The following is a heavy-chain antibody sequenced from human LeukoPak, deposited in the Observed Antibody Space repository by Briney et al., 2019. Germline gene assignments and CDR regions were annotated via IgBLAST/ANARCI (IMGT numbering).Heavy chain of an antibody. V-gene: IGHV4-59*01. J-gene: IGHJ4*02. CDR3: ARGGSTLDY. CDR2: IYYSGST. CDR1: GGSISSYY. Sequence: SETLSLTCTVSGGSISSYYWSWIRQPPGKGLEWIGYIYYSGSTNYNPSLKSRVTISVDTSKNQFSLKLSSVTAADTAVYYCARGGSTLDYWGQGTLVTVSS. D-gene: IGHD6-13*01.